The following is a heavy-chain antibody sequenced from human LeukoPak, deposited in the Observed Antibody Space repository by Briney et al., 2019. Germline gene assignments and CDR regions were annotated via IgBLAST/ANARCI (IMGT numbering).Heavy chain of an antibody. D-gene: IGHD6-13*01. Sequence: PGGSLRLSCAVSGFTVSDNYMSWVRQAPGKGLEWVSVVSSGGTTYHADSVKGRFTISRDNSKNTLYLQMSSLRAEDTAVYYCVKDQSVTEQQLEELGDYDYYGMDVWGQGTTVTVSS. V-gene: IGHV3-66*01. CDR1: GFTVSDNY. J-gene: IGHJ6*02. CDR2: VSSGGTT. CDR3: VKDQSVTEQQLEELGDYDYYGMDV.